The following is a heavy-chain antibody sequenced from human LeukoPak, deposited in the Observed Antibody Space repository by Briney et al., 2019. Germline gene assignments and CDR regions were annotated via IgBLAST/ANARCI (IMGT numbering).Heavy chain of an antibody. CDR1: GYTFTSYD. CDR3: ARDGVFRFEVGDVYYYYMDV. Sequence: ASVKVSCKASGYTFTSYDINWVRQAPGQGLEWMGWINPKSGDTKYAQKFQGRVTMTRDTSNNTLYMDLTRLIFDDTAMYYCARDGVFRFEVGDVYYYYMDVWGKGTTVIISS. CDR2: INPKSGDT. V-gene: IGHV1-2*02. J-gene: IGHJ6*03. D-gene: IGHD2-21*02.